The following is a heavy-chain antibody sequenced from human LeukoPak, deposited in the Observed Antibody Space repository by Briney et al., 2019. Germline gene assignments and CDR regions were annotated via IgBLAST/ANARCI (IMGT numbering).Heavy chain of an antibody. CDR1: GGSISSYC. J-gene: IGHJ5*02. CDR2: IYYSGST. CDR3: ARHDWSRGWFDP. D-gene: IGHD3-9*01. V-gene: IGHV4-59*08. Sequence: SETLSLTCTVSGGSISSYCWSWIRQPPGKGLEWIGYIYYSGSTNYNPSLKSRVTISVDTSKNQFSLKLSSVTAADTAVYYCARHDWSRGWFDPWGQGTLVTVSS.